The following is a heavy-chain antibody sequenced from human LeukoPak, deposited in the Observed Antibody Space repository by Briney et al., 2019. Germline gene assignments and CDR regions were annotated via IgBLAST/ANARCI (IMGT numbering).Heavy chain of an antibody. V-gene: IGHV4-61*03. Sequence: PSETLSLTCTVSGDSVSSGLYYWSWIRQTPGKELEWIGWIYYSGSTNYNPSLKSRVTMSVDKSKDRFSLKLSSLTAADTAVYYRARTPSRPYYYYYMDVWSKGTTVTVSS. CDR1: GDSVSSGLYY. CDR3: ARTPSRPYYYYYMDV. CDR2: IYYSGST. J-gene: IGHJ6*03.